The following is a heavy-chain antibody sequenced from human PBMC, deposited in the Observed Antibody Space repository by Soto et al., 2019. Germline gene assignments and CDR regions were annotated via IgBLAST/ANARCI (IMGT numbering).Heavy chain of an antibody. CDR1: GFSFSNYW. J-gene: IGHJ4*02. D-gene: IGHD3-9*01. CDR3: AKLPQYDILTGYLNYFDY. V-gene: IGHV3-7*03. CDR2: IKQDGSEE. Sequence: GGSLRLSCVVSGFSFSNYWMTWVRQAPGKGLEWVANIKQDGSEEYHVDSVKGRFTISRDNSKNSLYLHMNSLRAEDTAVYYCAKLPQYDILTGYLNYFDYWGQGTLVTVSS.